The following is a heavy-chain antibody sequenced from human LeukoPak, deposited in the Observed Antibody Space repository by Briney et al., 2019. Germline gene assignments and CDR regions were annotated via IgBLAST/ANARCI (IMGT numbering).Heavy chain of an antibody. CDR1: GGSISSYY. Sequence: SETLSLTCTVSGGSISSYYWSRIRQSPGKGLEWIGSIHYVGSTYYNPSLKSRVTISVDTSKNQFSLNLSSVTAADTAVYYCARQNNFDFWSGFFDYWGLGALVTVSS. CDR3: ARQNNFDFWSGFFDY. J-gene: IGHJ4*02. D-gene: IGHD3-3*01. V-gene: IGHV4-39*01. CDR2: IHYVGST.